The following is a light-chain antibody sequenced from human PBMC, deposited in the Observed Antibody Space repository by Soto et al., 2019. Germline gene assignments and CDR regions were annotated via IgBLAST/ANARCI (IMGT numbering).Light chain of an antibody. CDR2: ATS. CDR3: QQYDDSARYI. V-gene: IGKV3-20*01. CDR1: QSLNTMY. J-gene: IGKJ2*01. Sequence: EIVLTQSPGTLSLSPGERATLSCRASQSLNTMYSAWYQKKPGQAPRLLIYATSTRATGTPDRFSGSGSGTDFTLTISRLEHEDYAVYYCQQYDDSARYIFGQGTNLEVK.